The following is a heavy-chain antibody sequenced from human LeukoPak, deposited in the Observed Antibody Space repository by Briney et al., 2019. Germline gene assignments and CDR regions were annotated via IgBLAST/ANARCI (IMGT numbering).Heavy chain of an antibody. CDR2: ISGSGGST. J-gene: IGHJ6*02. CDR3: AKSGETSYYHYYGMDV. D-gene: IGHD1-26*01. Sequence: PGGSLRLSCAASGFTFSSYAMSWVRQAPGNGLEWVSAISGSGGSTYYADSVKGRFTISRDNSKNTLYLQMNSLRAEDTAVYYCAKSGETSYYHYYGMDVWGQGTTVTVSS. V-gene: IGHV3-23*01. CDR1: GFTFSSYA.